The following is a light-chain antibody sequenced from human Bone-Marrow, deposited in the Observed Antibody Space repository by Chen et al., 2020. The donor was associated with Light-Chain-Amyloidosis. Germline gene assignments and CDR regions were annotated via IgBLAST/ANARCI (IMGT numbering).Light chain of an antibody. J-gene: IGLJ2*01. Sequence: SYELTQPPSVSVSPGQTARITCSGDDLPTKYAYWYQQKPGQAPVLVIHRDTERPSGISERFSGPSSGTTATLTISGVQAEDEADYHCQSADSSGTYEVIFGGETKLTVL. CDR3: QSADSSGTYEVI. V-gene: IGLV3-25*03. CDR1: DLPTKY. CDR2: RDT.